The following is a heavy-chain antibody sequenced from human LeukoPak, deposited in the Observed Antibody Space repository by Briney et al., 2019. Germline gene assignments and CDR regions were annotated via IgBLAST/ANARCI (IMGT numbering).Heavy chain of an antibody. J-gene: IGHJ4*02. Sequence: GMSLRLSCAASGFTFSRYCMHWVRQAPGKGLEWVAVIWYDGSKKYYADSMKRRFTISRDKSKNTLYLQMNSLRAEDTALYYCARGHSYCDPFLVGDYWGQGTLVTVSS. CDR1: GFTFSRYC. D-gene: IGHD5-18*01. V-gene: IGHV3-33*01. CDR2: IWYDGSKK. CDR3: ARGHSYCDPFLVGDY.